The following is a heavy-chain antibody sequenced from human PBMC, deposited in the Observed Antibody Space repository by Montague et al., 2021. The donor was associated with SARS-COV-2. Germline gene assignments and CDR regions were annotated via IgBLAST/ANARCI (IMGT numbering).Heavy chain of an antibody. CDR2: IDAGGGAV. CDR1: GFTFGSYA. CDR3: ARRNSGQHLVGSGWFDP. V-gene: IGHV3-23*01. D-gene: IGHD5-12*01. J-gene: IGHJ5*02. Sequence: SLRLSCATSGFTFGSYAMSWVRQASGKGLEWLSGIDAGGGAVFDXDSVKGRFTTSRDNYKNTLYLQMNSLTADDTAVYYCARRNSGQHLVGSGWFDPWGQGTLVTVSS.